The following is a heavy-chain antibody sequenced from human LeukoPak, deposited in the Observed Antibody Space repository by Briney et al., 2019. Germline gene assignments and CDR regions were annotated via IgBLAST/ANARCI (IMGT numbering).Heavy chain of an antibody. V-gene: IGHV3-64*01. CDR1: GFTFSSYA. D-gene: IGHD1-26*01. Sequence: GGSLRLSCEASGFTFSSYAMHWVRQAPGKGLEYVSAISSNGGSTYYANSVKGRFTISRDNSTDTLYLQMASLRAEDMAVYYCARESQGELPYHYYYMDVWGKGTTVTVSS. CDR3: ARESQGELPYHYYYMDV. J-gene: IGHJ6*03. CDR2: ISSNGGST.